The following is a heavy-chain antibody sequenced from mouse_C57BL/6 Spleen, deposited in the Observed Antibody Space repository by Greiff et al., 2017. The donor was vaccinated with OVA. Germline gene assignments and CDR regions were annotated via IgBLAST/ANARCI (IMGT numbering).Heavy chain of an antibody. CDR1: GYTFTDYY. CDR2: INPNNGGT. V-gene: IGHV1-26*01. Sequence: VQLQQSGPELVKPGASVKISCKASGYTFTDYYMNWVKQSHGKSLEWIGDINPNNGGTSYNQKFKGKATLTVDKSSSTAYMELRSLTSEDSAVYYCVYDYEGYFDVWGTGTTVTVSS. D-gene: IGHD2-4*01. CDR3: VYDYEGYFDV. J-gene: IGHJ1*03.